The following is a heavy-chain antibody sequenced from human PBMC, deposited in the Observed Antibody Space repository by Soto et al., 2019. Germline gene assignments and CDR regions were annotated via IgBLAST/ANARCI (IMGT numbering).Heavy chain of an antibody. CDR1: GASISGFY. Sequence: SETLSLTCTVSGASISGFYWSWIRKSAGEGLEWIGRIYATGTTDYNPSLKSRVMMSVDTSKKQFSLKLRSVTAADTAVYYCVRDGTKTLRDWFDPWGQGISVTVSS. D-gene: IGHD1-1*01. CDR2: IYATGTT. J-gene: IGHJ5*02. V-gene: IGHV4-4*07. CDR3: VRDGTKTLRDWFDP.